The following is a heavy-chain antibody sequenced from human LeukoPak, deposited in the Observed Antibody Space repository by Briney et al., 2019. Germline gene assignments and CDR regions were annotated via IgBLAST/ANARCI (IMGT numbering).Heavy chain of an antibody. D-gene: IGHD3-3*01. J-gene: IGHJ4*02. CDR3: VVTIFGVVF. V-gene: IGHV3-21*01. CDR2: ITGSSNSI. Sequence: GGSLRLSCGASGFIFSTYSMNWVRQAPGKGLEWVSSITGSSNSIYYIDSVKGRFTISRDNAKNSLYLQMNSLRAEDTAVYYCVVTIFGVVFWGQGTLVTVSS. CDR1: GFIFSTYS.